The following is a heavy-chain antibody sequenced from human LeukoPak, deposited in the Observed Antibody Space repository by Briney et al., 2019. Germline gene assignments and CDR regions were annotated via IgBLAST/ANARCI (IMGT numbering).Heavy chain of an antibody. Sequence: GASVKVSCKASGYTFTSYGISWVRQAPGQGLEWVGWISAYNGNTNYAQKLQGRVTMTTDTSTSTAYMELRSLRSDDTAVYYCARGDRGGWYYDSSGYFNYFDYWGQGTLVTVSS. D-gene: IGHD3-22*01. CDR1: GYTFTSYG. CDR2: ISAYNGNT. J-gene: IGHJ4*02. CDR3: ARGDRGGWYYDSSGYFNYFDY. V-gene: IGHV1-18*01.